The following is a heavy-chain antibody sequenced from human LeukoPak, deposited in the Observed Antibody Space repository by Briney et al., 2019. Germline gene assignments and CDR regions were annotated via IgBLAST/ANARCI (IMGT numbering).Heavy chain of an antibody. Sequence: GGSLRLSCAASGFTFSTYGMHWVRRAPGKGLEWVAFIRHDGTYKYYADSVKGRLTISRDNSKNTLYLQMNSLRAEDTAVYYCAKDGGSYSPYFYMDVWGKGTTVTVSS. CDR1: GFTFSTYG. V-gene: IGHV3-30*02. CDR3: AKDGGSYSPYFYMDV. D-gene: IGHD1-26*01. J-gene: IGHJ6*03. CDR2: IRHDGTYK.